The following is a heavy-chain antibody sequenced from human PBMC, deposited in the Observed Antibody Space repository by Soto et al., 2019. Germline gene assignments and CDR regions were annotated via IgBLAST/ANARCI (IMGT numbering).Heavy chain of an antibody. CDR3: EAEDGIRDGRSVSAFLLNRSSDL. J-gene: IGHJ2*01. Sequence: GKGLEWVSAISGSGGSTYYADSVKGRFTISRDNSKNTLYLQMNSLRAEDTAVFFFEAEDGIRDGRSVSAFLLNRSSDL. D-gene: IGHD3-3*01. CDR2: ISGSGGST. V-gene: IGHV3-23*01.